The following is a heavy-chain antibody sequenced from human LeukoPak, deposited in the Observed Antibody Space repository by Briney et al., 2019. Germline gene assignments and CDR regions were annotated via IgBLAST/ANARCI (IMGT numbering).Heavy chain of an antibody. CDR3: ARGRRPKSQRWFDP. CDR1: GGSFSGYY. CDR2: INHSGST. V-gene: IGHV4-34*01. Sequence: SETLSLTCAVYGGSFSGYYWSWIRQPPGKGLEWIGEINHSGSTNYNPSLKSRVTISVDTSKNQFSLKLSSVTAADTAVYYCARGRRPKSQRWFDPWGQGTLVTASS. D-gene: IGHD1-1*01. J-gene: IGHJ5*02.